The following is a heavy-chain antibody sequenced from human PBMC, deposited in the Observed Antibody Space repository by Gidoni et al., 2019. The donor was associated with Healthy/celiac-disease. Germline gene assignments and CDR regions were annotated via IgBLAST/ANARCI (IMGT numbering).Heavy chain of an antibody. V-gene: IGHV3-30*18. D-gene: IGHD3-10*01. J-gene: IGHJ4*02. Sequence: QVQLVASGGGMVQPGRSLRLSCAASGFTFSRYGMHWVRQAPGKGLEWVAVISYDGSNKYYADSVKGRFTISRDNSKNTLYLQMNSLRAEDTAVYYCAKGVIKGFYVSQGEYFDYWGQGTLVTVSS. CDR3: AKGVIKGFYVSQGEYFDY. CDR1: GFTFSRYG. CDR2: ISYDGSNK.